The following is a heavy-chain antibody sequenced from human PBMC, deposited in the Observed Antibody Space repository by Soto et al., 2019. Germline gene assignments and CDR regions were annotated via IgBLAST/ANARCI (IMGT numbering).Heavy chain of an antibody. V-gene: IGHV4-30-4*01. Sequence: SETLSLTSTVSGGSISSGGFYCSWCREPPGKGLEWIADSYYSRSPCYNPSLKSRVTTPLDASHNQFSLQLSSVTAADTAVYYCARADTSLGTHDNWGLGTLVTVS. D-gene: IGHD5-18*01. J-gene: IGHJ4*02. CDR2: SYYSRSP. CDR1: GGSISSGGFY. CDR3: ARADTSLGTHDN.